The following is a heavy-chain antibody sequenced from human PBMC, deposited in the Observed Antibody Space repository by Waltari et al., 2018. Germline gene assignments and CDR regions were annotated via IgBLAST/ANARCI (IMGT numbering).Heavy chain of an antibody. V-gene: IGHV3-23*01. J-gene: IGHJ5*02. CDR2: ISGRGDTI. Sequence: EVRLLESGGGLVQPGGSLRLPCAASRFNFSNYDMSWVRQAPGKGLEWGSGISGRGDTIDYADSVKGLFTISRDNSKKTLYLQMNSLRAEDTAVYYCATKTPYYDVWRGGWFDPWGQGTLVTVSS. CDR1: RFNFSNYD. D-gene: IGHD3-3*01. CDR3: ATKTPYYDVWRGGWFDP.